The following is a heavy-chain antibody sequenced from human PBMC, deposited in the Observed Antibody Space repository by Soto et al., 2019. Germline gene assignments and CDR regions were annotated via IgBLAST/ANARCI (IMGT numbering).Heavy chain of an antibody. CDR2: IRSNTYGGPR. CDR1: GFTFGDYH. CDR3: RVKGY. V-gene: IGHV3-49*04. Sequence: GGSLRLSCRASGFTFGDYHMSWVRQAPGKGLEWVGVIRSNTYGGPREYAASVKGRFTISRDDSKSIAYLQMNSLKTEDTGVYYCRVKGYWGQGTLVTVSS. J-gene: IGHJ4*02. D-gene: IGHD6-13*01.